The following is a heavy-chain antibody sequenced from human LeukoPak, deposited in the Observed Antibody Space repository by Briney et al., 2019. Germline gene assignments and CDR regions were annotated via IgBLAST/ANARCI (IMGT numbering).Heavy chain of an antibody. CDR1: GFTFSDYY. D-gene: IGHD4-17*01. CDR3: AKDMMTTVTTIDY. V-gene: IGHV3-11*01. J-gene: IGHJ4*02. Sequence: KPGGSLRLSCAASGFTFSDYYMSWIRQAPGKGLEWVSYISSSGSTIYYADSVKGRFTISRDNAKNSLYLQMNSLRAEDTAVYYCAKDMMTTVTTIDYWGQGTLVTVSS. CDR2: ISSSGSTI.